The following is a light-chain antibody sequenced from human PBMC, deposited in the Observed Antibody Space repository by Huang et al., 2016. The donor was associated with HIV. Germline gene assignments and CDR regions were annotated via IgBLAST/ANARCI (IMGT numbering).Light chain of an antibody. Sequence: EIVMTQSPATLSVSPGERATLFCRASQSVSSNLAWYHQKPGQAPRLLMYGASTKATGVPARFSGSGSWTEFTLTISSMQSEDFAVYYCQQYNNWTPYTIGQGTNLEIK. J-gene: IGKJ2*01. V-gene: IGKV3-15*01. CDR2: GAS. CDR3: QQYNNWTPYT. CDR1: QSVSSN.